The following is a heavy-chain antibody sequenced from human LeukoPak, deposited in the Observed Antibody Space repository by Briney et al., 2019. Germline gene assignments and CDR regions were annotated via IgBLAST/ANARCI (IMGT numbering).Heavy chain of an antibody. CDR1: GFTFSSYA. CDR3: AKVRSAVVAAATNY. D-gene: IGHD2-15*01. CDR2: ISGSGGST. J-gene: IGHJ4*02. Sequence: HPGGSLRLSCAASGFTFSSYAMSWVRQAPGKGLEWVSVISGSGGSTYHADSVKGRFTISRDNPNNTLYLQMNSLRAEDTAIYYCAKVRSAVVAAATNYWGQGTLVTVSS. V-gene: IGHV3-23*01.